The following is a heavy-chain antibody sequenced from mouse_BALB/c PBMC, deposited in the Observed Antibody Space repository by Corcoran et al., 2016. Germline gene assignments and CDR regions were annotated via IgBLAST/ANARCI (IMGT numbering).Heavy chain of an antibody. CDR3: AREPYAMDY. CDR1: GYTFTNYG. CDR2: INTYTGEP. J-gene: IGHJ4*01. V-gene: IGHV9-3-1*01. Sequence: QIQLVQSGPELKKPGETVKISCKASGYTFTNYGMNWVKQAPGKGLKWMGWINTYTGEPTYADDFKGRFAFSLETSASTAYLQINNLKSEDTSTYFCAREPYAMDYWGQGTSVTVSS.